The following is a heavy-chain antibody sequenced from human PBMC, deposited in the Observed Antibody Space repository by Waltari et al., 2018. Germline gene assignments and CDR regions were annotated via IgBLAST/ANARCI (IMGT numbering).Heavy chain of an antibody. J-gene: IGHJ4*02. Sequence: EEQLLESGGDLVQPGGSLRLSCAASEFTFSSYAITWVRQAPGKGLEWVSAIRGSGSETFYADSVKGRFTISRDNSKNTVYLQMSSLRAEDTAVYYCAKVRTAGTVFRGFDIWGRGTLVTVSS. CDR2: IRGSGSET. V-gene: IGHV3-23*01. CDR3: AKVRTAGTVFRGFDI. D-gene: IGHD1-1*01. CDR1: EFTFSSYA.